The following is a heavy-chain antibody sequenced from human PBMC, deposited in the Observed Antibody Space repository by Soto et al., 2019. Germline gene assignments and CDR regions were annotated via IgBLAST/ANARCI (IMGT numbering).Heavy chain of an antibody. CDR1: GYTFTSYY. CDR3: ARVAVAGKVFADFDY. CDR2: INPSGGST. D-gene: IGHD6-19*01. Sequence: QVQLVQSGAEVKKPGASVKVSCKASGYTFTSYYMHWVRQAPGQGLEWMGIINPSGGSTSYAQKFQGRVTMTRDTSTSTVYMELSSPRSEDTAVYYCARVAVAGKVFADFDYWGQGTLVTVSS. V-gene: IGHV1-46*01. J-gene: IGHJ4*02.